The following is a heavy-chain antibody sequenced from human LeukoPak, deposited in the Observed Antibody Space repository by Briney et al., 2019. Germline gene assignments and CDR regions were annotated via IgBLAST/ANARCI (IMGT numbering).Heavy chain of an antibody. CDR2: INHSGST. V-gene: IGHV4-34*01. CDR3: AKGLGLYYYYGMDV. J-gene: IGHJ6*02. D-gene: IGHD5/OR15-5a*01. CDR1: GGSFSGYY. Sequence: SETLSLTCAVYGGSFSGYYWSWIRQPPGKGLEWIGEINHSGSTNYNPSLKSRVTIPVDTSKNQFSLKLSSVTAADTAVYYCAKGLGLYYYYGMDVWGQGTTVTVSS.